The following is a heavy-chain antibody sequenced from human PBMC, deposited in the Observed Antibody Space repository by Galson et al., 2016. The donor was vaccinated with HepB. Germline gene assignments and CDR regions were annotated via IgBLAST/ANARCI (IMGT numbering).Heavy chain of an antibody. CDR3: ATEGYSSGRCGCFNL. J-gene: IGHJ3*01. CDR2: ISYDGSK. V-gene: IGHV3-30*03. CDR1: GFTFKGYV. Sequence: SLRLSCAAPGFTFKGYVIHWVRQAPGKGLEWVATISYDGSKYYPDSLKGRFSVSWDNSDITVYLQMSSLSADDTAVYFCATEGYSSGRCGCFNLWGQGRTVRVSS. D-gene: IGHD6-19*01.